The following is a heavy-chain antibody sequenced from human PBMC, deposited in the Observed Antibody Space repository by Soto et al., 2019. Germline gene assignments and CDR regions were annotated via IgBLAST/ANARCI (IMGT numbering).Heavy chain of an antibody. Sequence: SETLSLTCSVSGAPISSNDYFWAWIRQPPGRGLEFIASMHASGGTYHASSLKSRATMSLDTSKDKFSLKLQSVTAADMGTYYCAAIGVGATCHSDVDHWGQGTLVTVSS. V-gene: IGHV4-39*01. CDR2: MHASGGT. CDR1: GAPISSNDYF. CDR3: AAIGVGATCHSDVDH. J-gene: IGHJ4*02. D-gene: IGHD2-15*01.